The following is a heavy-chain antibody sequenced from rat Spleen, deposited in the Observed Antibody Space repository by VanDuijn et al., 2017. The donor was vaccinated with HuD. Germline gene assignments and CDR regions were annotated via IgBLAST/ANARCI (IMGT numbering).Heavy chain of an antibody. CDR2: IRYDGSTT. J-gene: IGHJ2*01. D-gene: IGHD1-11*01. Sequence: EVKLVESGGGLVQPGRSLRLSCAASGFNFNDYWMGWVRQAPGKGLDWVATIRYDGSTTYYRDSVKGRFTISRDNGKTTLYQEMDSLRSEDMATYYCAKDLDYGPDYWGQGVIVTVTS. CDR1: GFNFNDYW. CDR3: AKDLDYGPDY. V-gene: IGHV5-29*01.